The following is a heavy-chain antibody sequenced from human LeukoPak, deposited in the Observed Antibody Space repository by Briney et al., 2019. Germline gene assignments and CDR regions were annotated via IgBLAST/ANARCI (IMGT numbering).Heavy chain of an antibody. CDR3: ARGAVAGTGDY. D-gene: IGHD6-19*01. V-gene: IGHV1-8*01. Sequence: ASVKVSCKASGYTFTSYDINWVRQAPGQGLEWMGWMNPNSGNTGYAQKFQGRVTMTRNTSISTAYMELIRQRPEDTAVYYCARGAVAGTGDYWGQGTLVTVSS. J-gene: IGHJ4*02. CDR2: MNPNSGNT. CDR1: GYTFTSYD.